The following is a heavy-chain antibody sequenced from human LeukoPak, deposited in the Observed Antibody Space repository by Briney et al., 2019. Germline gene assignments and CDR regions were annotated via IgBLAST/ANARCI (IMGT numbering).Heavy chain of an antibody. D-gene: IGHD3-22*01. CDR1: GYTFTGYY. V-gene: IGHV1-2*02. CDR2: INPNSGGT. CDR3: ARDDNYDSSGASVFYGMDV. J-gene: IGHJ6*02. Sequence: ASVTVSCKASGYTFTGYYMHWVRQAPGQGLEWMGWINPNSGGTKYAQKFQGRVTMTRDTSISTAYMELSRLRSDDTAVYYCARDDNYDSSGASVFYGMDVWGQGTTVTVSS.